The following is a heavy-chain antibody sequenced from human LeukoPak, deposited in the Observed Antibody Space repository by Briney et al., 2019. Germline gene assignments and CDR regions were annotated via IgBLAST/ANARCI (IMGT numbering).Heavy chain of an antibody. CDR1: GGSISSNGYY. J-gene: IGHJ4*02. V-gene: IGHV4-39*01. D-gene: IGHD4-17*01. CDR2: IYYNGSA. Sequence: SETLSLTCSVSGGSISSNGYYWGWIRQPPGKGLEWIGAIYYNGSAYYNPSLKSRVTISVDTSKNQFSLKVTSVTAADTAVYYCARAYGARPYYYFDYWGQGTLVTVSS. CDR3: ARAYGARPYYYFDY.